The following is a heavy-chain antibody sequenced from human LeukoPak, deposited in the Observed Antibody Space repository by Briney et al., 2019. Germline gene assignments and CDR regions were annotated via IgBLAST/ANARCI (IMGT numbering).Heavy chain of an antibody. V-gene: IGHV4-34*01. CDR1: GGSFSGYY. Sequence: PSETLSLTCAVYGGSFSGYYWSWIRQPPGKGLEWIGEINHSGSTNYNPSLKSRVTISVDTSKNQFSLKLSSVTAADTAVYYCARDRTIAVAGTMVNYYYYYMDVWGKGTTVTVSS. CDR3: ARDRTIAVAGTMVNYYYYYMDV. D-gene: IGHD6-19*01. CDR2: INHSGST. J-gene: IGHJ6*03.